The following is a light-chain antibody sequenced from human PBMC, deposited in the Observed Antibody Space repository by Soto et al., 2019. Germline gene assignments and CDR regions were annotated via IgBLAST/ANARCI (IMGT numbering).Light chain of an antibody. V-gene: IGKV1-5*01. Sequence: DIQMTQSPSTLSALVGDRVTITCRASQNIGTWLALYQQKPGKAPKLLIYEGSTLEGGVPSRFSGSGSGTEFALTISSLQPDGFATYYCQQYNSYLLTCGGGTKVEIQ. CDR2: EGS. J-gene: IGKJ4*01. CDR3: QQYNSYLLT. CDR1: QNIGTW.